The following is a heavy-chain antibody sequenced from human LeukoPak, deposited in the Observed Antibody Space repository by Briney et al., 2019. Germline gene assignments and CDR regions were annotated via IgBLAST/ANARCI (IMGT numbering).Heavy chain of an antibody. CDR3: ARNQRRLDY. V-gene: IGHV3-7*01. CDR1: GFTFSTYW. CDR2: IKQDGSEI. Sequence: PGGSLRLSCAASGFTFSTYWMSWVRQAPGKGLELVANIKQDGSEIYYVDSVKGRFTISRDNNAKNSLYLQLNSLRADDTAVYYCARNQRRLDYWGQGALVTVSS. J-gene: IGHJ4*02. D-gene: IGHD1-14*01.